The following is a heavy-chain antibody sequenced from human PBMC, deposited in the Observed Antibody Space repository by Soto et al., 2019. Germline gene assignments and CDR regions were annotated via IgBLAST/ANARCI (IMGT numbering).Heavy chain of an antibody. Sequence: EVQLLESGGGLVQPGGSLRLSCAASGFTFSSYAMSWVRQAPGKGLEWVSAISGSGGNTYYADSVKGRFTISRDNSKNTLYQQMNSLRAEDTAVYYCAKDAKGIAAAGLPRDAFDIWGQGTMVTVSS. CDR1: GFTFSSYA. J-gene: IGHJ3*02. CDR2: ISGSGGNT. V-gene: IGHV3-23*01. D-gene: IGHD6-13*01. CDR3: AKDAKGIAAAGLPRDAFDI.